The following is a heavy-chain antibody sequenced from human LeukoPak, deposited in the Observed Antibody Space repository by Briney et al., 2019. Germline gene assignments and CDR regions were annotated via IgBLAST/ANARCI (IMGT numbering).Heavy chain of an antibody. CDR1: GFNFSIYP. D-gene: IGHD5-24*01. CDR3: AKGRRDGYNFDFDY. J-gene: IGHJ4*02. V-gene: IGHV3-23*01. Sequence: GGSLRLSCTTSGFNFSIYPMTWVRQAPGKGLEWVSAISGSGGSTYYADSVKGRFTISRDNSKNTLYLQMNSLRAEDTAVYYCAKGRRDGYNFDFDYWGQGTLVTVSS. CDR2: ISGSGGST.